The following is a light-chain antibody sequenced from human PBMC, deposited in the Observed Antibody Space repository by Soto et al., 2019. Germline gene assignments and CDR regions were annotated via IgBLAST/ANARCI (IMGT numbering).Light chain of an antibody. Sequence: QSVLTQPPSASGSLGQSVTISCTGTSSDVGAYDFVSWFQQHPGKAPRLIVYEVRKRPSGVPDRFSGSKSGNTASLTVSGLQAEDEADYFCCSYAGGFYVFGTGTKVTVL. CDR1: SSDVGAYDF. V-gene: IGLV2-8*01. CDR3: CSYAGGFYV. CDR2: EVR. J-gene: IGLJ1*01.